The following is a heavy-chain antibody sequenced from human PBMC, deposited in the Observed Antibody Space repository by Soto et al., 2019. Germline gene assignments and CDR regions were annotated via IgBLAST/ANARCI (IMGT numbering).Heavy chain of an antibody. D-gene: IGHD1-26*01. CDR1: GGSFSDYY. Sequence: ASETLSLTCAVYGGSFSDYYLSWIHQPPGNGLEWIGEINHSGCTNYNPSLKRRVTISVDTSKNQFPLKLSSVTAAGTAVYYCARAYSGSYEGAFDIWGQGTMVTVS. CDR3: ARAYSGSYEGAFDI. V-gene: IGHV4-34*01. CDR2: INHSGCT. J-gene: IGHJ3*02.